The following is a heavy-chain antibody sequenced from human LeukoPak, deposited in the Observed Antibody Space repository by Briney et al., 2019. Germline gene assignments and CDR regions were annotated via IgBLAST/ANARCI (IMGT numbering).Heavy chain of an antibody. J-gene: IGHJ4*02. Sequence: QSGGSLRLSCEASGLTLNRDWTAWVRQAPGKGLEWVSAISGSGGSTYYADSVKGRFTISRDNSKNTLYLQMNSLRAEDTAVYYCARVDGADFWSGSYYFDYWGQGTLVTVSS. D-gene: IGHD3-3*01. CDR2: ISGSGGST. CDR3: ARVDGADFWSGSYYFDY. CDR1: GLTLNRDW. V-gene: IGHV3-23*01.